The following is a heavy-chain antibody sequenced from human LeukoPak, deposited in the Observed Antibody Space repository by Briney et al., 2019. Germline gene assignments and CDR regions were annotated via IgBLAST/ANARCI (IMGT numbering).Heavy chain of an antibody. Sequence: SETLSLTCAVSGGSISSSNWWSWVRQPPGKGLEWIGEIYHSGSTNYNPSLKSRVTISVDKSKNQFSLKLSSVTAEDTAVYYCAKSSAGSGWYRVDVPFYFYFDYWGQGTLVTVSS. CDR2: IYHSGST. J-gene: IGHJ4*02. V-gene: IGHV4-4*02. D-gene: IGHD6-19*01. CDR1: GGSISSSNW. CDR3: AKSSAGSGWYRVDVPFYFYFDY.